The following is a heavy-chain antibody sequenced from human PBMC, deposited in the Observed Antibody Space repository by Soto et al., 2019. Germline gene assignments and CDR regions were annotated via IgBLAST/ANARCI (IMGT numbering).Heavy chain of an antibody. V-gene: IGHV3-23*01. D-gene: IGHD3-3*01. Sequence: PGGSLRLSCAASGFSFSSYAMSWVRQAPGKGLEWVSGLSGTGGSTSYADSVQGRFTTSRDSSKNTLYLQMNSLRVEDTAVYYCAKARSGFQRAGFDIWGQGTMVTXSS. CDR2: LSGTGGST. J-gene: IGHJ3*02. CDR3: AKARSGFQRAGFDI. CDR1: GFSFSSYA.